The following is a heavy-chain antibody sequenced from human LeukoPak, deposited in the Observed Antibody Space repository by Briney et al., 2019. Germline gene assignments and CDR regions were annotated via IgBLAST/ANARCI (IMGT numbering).Heavy chain of an antibody. Sequence: GGSLRLSCAASGFTFSTYGMHWVRQAPGKGLEWVAFIRYDGRNKYYADSVKGRFTISGDNSKNTLCLQMNSLRAEDTAVYYCARNKGIQLWLHYYYYMDVWGKGTTVTVSS. CDR2: IRYDGRNK. V-gene: IGHV3-30*02. D-gene: IGHD5-18*01. J-gene: IGHJ6*03. CDR3: ARNKGIQLWLHYYYYMDV. CDR1: GFTFSTYG.